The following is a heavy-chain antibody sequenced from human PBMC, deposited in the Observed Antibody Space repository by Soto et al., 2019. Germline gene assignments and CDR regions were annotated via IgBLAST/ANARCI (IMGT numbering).Heavy chain of an antibody. J-gene: IGHJ4*02. CDR2: IWYDGSNK. Sequence: PGXSLILSCVASGFTSSCYGMHWVRQAPGKGLEWVAVIWYDGSNKYYADSVKGRFTISRDNSKNTLYLQMNSLRAEDTAVYYCARDHAAAGKFDYWGQGTLVTVSS. V-gene: IGHV3-33*01. D-gene: IGHD6-13*01. CDR1: GFTSSCYG. CDR3: ARDHAAAGKFDY.